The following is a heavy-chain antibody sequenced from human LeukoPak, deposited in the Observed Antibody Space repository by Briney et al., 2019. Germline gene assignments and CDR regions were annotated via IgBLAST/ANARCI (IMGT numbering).Heavy chain of an antibody. CDR2: ISWNSGSI. Sequence: GGSLRLSCAASGFTFDDYAMHWVRQAPGKGLEWVSGISWNSGSIGYADSVKGRFTISRDNAKNSLYLQMNSLRAEDTALYYCAKGPGAYYYYYGMDVWGQGTTVTVS. J-gene: IGHJ6*02. CDR3: AKGPGAYYYYYGMDV. V-gene: IGHV3-9*01. CDR1: GFTFDDYA.